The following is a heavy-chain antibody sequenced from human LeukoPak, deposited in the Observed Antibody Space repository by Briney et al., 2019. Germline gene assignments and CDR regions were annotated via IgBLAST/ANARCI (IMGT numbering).Heavy chain of an antibody. Sequence: PGGSLKLSCAASGFTFSGSAMHWVRQASGKGLEWVGRIRSKANSYATAYAASVKGRFTISRDDSKNTAYLQMNSLKTEDTAVYYCTRQNSYGYGYFDYWGQGNLVTVSS. CDR2: IRSKANSYAT. CDR1: GFTFSGSA. V-gene: IGHV3-73*01. CDR3: TRQNSYGYGYFDY. D-gene: IGHD5-18*01. J-gene: IGHJ4*02.